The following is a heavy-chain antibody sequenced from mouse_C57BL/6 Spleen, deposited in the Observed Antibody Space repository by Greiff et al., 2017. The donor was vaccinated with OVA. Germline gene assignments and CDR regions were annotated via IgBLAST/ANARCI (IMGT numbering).Heavy chain of an antibody. V-gene: IGHV5-4*03. Sequence: EVKLMESGGGLVKPGGSLKLSCAASGFTFSSYAMSWVRQTPEKRLEWVATISDGGSYTYYPDNVKGRFTISRDNAKNNLYLQMSHLKSEDTAMYYCARREDSSGYSFAYWGQGTLATVSA. D-gene: IGHD3-2*02. CDR3: ARREDSSGYSFAY. CDR1: GFTFSSYA. J-gene: IGHJ3*01. CDR2: ISDGGSYT.